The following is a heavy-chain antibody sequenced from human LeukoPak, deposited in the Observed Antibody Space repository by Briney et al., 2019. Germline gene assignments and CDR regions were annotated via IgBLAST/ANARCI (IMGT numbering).Heavy chain of an antibody. CDR1: GFTFTSYW. D-gene: IGHD4-17*01. V-gene: IGHV4-39*07. CDR2: IYYSGST. Sequence: GSLRLSCAASGFTFTSYWMSWVRQAPGKGPEWIGSIYYSGSTYYNPSLKSRVTISVDTSKHQFSLKLTSVAAADTAVYYCARSGYGDYSTYFDYWGQGTLVTVSS. J-gene: IGHJ4*02. CDR3: ARSGYGDYSTYFDY.